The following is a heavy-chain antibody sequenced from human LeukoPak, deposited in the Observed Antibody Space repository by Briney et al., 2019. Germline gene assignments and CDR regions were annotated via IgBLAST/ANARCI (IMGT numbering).Heavy chain of an antibody. CDR1: GFTFSSYA. V-gene: IGHV3-64*01. J-gene: IGHJ4*02. CDR2: ISSNGGST. D-gene: IGHD3/OR15-3a*01. CDR3: ARAPGTGTGDY. Sequence: TGGSLRLSCAASGFTFSSYAMRWVRQAPGKGLEYVSAISSNGGSTYYANSVKGRFTISRDNSKNTLYLQMGSLRAEDTAVYYCARAPGTGTGDYWGQGTLVTVSS.